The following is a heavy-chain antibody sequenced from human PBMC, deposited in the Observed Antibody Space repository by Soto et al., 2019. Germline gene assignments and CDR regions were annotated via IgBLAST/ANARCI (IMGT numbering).Heavy chain of an antibody. CDR2: ISSTTNYI. V-gene: IGHV3-21*01. J-gene: IGHJ4*02. CDR1: GFTLTRYS. Sequence: GGSLRLSCAASGFTLTRYSMNWVRQAPGKGLEWVSSISSTTNYIYYGDSVRGRFTIARDNAKNTVALQLNSLRAEDTAVYFCARGGESGSWPTNYYYYDDWGQGTQVTVSS. CDR3: ARGGESGSWPTNYYYYDD. D-gene: IGHD3-16*01.